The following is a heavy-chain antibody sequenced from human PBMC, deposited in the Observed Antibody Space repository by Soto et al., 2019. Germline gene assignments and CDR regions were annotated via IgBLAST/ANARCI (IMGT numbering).Heavy chain of an antibody. D-gene: IGHD3-10*01. Sequence: GGSLRLSCAASGFTFSSYAMHWVRQAPGKGLEWVAVISYDGSNKYYADSVKGRFTISRDNSKNTLYLQMNSLRAEDTAVYYCARDTEAGEGYAFDIWGQGTMVTVSS. CDR3: ARDTEAGEGYAFDI. CDR2: ISYDGSNK. CDR1: GFTFSSYA. V-gene: IGHV3-30*04. J-gene: IGHJ3*02.